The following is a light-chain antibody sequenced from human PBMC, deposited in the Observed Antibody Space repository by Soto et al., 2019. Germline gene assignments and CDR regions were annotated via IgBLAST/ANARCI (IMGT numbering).Light chain of an antibody. CDR1: ASNLGAKYA. V-gene: IGLV1-40*01. CDR3: SSYTSSSTHVV. J-gene: IGLJ2*01. CDR2: DNI. Sequence: QSVLTQPPSVSGAPGQRVTISCTGSASNLGAKYAVHWYQHLPGTAPKLLIYDNIHRPSGVSNRFSGSKSGNTASLTISGLQAEDEADYYCSSYTSSSTHVVFGGGTKLTVL.